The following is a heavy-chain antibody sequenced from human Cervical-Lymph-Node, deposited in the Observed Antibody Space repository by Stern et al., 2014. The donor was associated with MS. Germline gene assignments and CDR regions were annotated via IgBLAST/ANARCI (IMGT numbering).Heavy chain of an antibody. Sequence: DQLVESGPGLVKPSQTLSLTCTVSGGSVSSDNYYWTWIRQHPGKGLEWIGYIYYSGTTYYNPSLKSRVTISIDTSKNQFSLNLNSVTAADTAMYYCARDQFTTSLDVWGQGTTVTVSS. V-gene: IGHV4-31*03. CDR2: IYYSGTT. CDR3: ARDQFTTSLDV. D-gene: IGHD2-2*01. CDR1: GGSVSSDNYY. J-gene: IGHJ6*02.